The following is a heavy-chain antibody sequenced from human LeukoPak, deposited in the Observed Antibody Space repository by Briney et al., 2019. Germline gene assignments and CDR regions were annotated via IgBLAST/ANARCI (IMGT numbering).Heavy chain of an antibody. CDR3: AKNYDFLTDYAS. J-gene: IGHJ4*02. Sequence: ASVKVSCKAFGYTFTTYDINWVRQATGQGLEWMGWVNPSSGVTRYAQKFQGRVTMTRNTSISTAYMELSSLRSEDTAVYYCAKNYDFLTDYASWGQGTLVTVSS. CDR1: GYTFTTYD. V-gene: IGHV1-8*01. D-gene: IGHD3-9*01. CDR2: VNPSSGVT.